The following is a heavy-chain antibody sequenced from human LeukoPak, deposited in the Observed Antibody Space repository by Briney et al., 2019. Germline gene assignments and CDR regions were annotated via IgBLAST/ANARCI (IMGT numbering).Heavy chain of an antibody. CDR3: ARDLRDVVVPAAIDYYYYYMDV. CDR2: IYHSGST. V-gene: IGHV4-4*02. J-gene: IGHJ6*03. Sequence: SGTLSLTCAVSGGSISSSNWWSWVRQPPGKGLEWIGEIYHSGSTNYNPSLKSRVTMSVDTSKNQFSLKLSSVTAADTAVYYCARDLRDVVVPAAIDYYYYYMDVWGKGTTVTVSS. CDR1: GGSISSSNW. D-gene: IGHD2-2*01.